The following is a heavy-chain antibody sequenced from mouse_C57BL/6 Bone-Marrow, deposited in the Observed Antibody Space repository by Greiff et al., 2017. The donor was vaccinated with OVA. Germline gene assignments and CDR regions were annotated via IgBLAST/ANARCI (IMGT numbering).Heavy chain of an antibody. D-gene: IGHD2-3*01. V-gene: IGHV1-74*01. CDR2: IHPSDSDT. CDR1: GYTFTSYW. CDR3: SIWDLRWLRRGGYFDD. Sequence: QVQLQQSGAELVKPGASVKVSCKASGYTFTSYWMHWVKQRPGQGLEWIGRIHPSDSDTNYNQKFKGKATLTVDKSSRTAYMQLSSLTSEDSAVYYCSIWDLRWLRRGGYFDDWGQGTTLTVAS. J-gene: IGHJ2*01.